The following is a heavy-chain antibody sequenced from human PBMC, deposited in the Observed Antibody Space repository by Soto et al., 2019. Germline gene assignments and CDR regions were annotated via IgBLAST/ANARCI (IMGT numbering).Heavy chain of an antibody. J-gene: IGHJ4*02. CDR1: GGSFSGYN. CDR3: ARVPPFRSYYDSSCDGMVY. D-gene: IGHD3-22*01. CDR2: INHSGSH. V-gene: IGHV4-34*01. Sequence: PYETLSLGRTVYGGSFSGYNRSWNRQPPGKGRGWIGEINHSGSHNYNPSLKSRVTTSVETAKNQFSLKLSAVTAADTAGYYCARVPPFRSYYDSSCDGMVYWGQGTLVTVS.